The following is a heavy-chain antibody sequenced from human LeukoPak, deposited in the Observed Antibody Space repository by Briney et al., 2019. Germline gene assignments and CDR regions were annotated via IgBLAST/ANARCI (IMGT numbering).Heavy chain of an antibody. Sequence: PSETLSLTCTVSGGSINSGDYYWSWIRQSPGKGLEYIGYIYYTGSTYYNPPLESRVTISVDPSKNQFSLKVTSVTAADTAVYYCACGRVPGMSDYWGQGTLVSVSS. CDR2: IYYTGST. D-gene: IGHD1-1*01. J-gene: IGHJ4*02. V-gene: IGHV4-30-4*01. CDR3: ACGRVPGMSDY. CDR1: GGSINSGDYY.